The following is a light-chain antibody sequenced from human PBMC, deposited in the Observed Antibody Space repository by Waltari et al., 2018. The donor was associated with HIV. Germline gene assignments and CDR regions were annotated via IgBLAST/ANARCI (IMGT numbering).Light chain of an antibody. Sequence: DIPLTQSPSSLAASVGERVTITCRASQRIGKFLNWYQHKPGKAPSLLIFAASSLHSGVPSRFIGSGSGTDFTLTISSLEPADFAVYYCQQRSDWPRSTFGGGTKVEIK. CDR2: AAS. CDR1: QRIGKF. J-gene: IGKJ4*01. V-gene: IGKV1-39*01. CDR3: QQRSDWPRST.